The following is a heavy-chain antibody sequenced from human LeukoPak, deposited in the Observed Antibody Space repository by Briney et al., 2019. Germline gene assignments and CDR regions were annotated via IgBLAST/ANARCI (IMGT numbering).Heavy chain of an antibody. V-gene: IGHV3-21*01. CDR1: GFTFSSYW. CDR2: ISSSSSYI. Sequence: GGSLRLSCAASGFTFSSYWMSWVRQAPGKGLEWVSSISSSSSYIYYADSVKGRFTISRDNAKNSLYLQMNSLGAEDTAVYYCARAGPEGYYASGPFDPWGQGTLVTVSS. J-gene: IGHJ5*02. D-gene: IGHD3-10*01. CDR3: ARAGPEGYYASGPFDP.